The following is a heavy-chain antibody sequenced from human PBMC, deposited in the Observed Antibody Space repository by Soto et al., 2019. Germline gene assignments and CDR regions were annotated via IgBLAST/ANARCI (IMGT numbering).Heavy chain of an antibody. CDR2: ISSSSSTI. V-gene: IGHV3-48*02. Sequence: GGSLRLSCAASGFTFSSYSMNWVRQAPGKGLEWVSYISSSSSTIYYADSVKGRFTISRDNAKNSLYLQMNSLRDEDTAVYYCARDSPAGTIFGVVIENYYYYGMDVWGKGT. CDR3: ARDSPAGTIFGVVIENYYYYGMDV. J-gene: IGHJ6*04. CDR1: GFTFSSYS. D-gene: IGHD3-3*01.